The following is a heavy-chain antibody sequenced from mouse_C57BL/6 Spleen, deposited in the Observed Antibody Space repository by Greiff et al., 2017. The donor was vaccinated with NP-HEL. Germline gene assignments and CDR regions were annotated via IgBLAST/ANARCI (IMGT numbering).Heavy chain of an antibody. CDR1: GYSFTDYN. CDR3: AREFITTVVATRYFDV. J-gene: IGHJ1*03. V-gene: IGHV1-39*01. D-gene: IGHD1-1*01. Sequence: VQLQQSGPELVKPGASVKISCKASGYSFTDYNMNWVKQSNGKSLEWIGVINPNYGTTSYNQKFKGKATLTVDQSSSTAYMQLNSLTSEDSAVYYCAREFITTVVATRYFDVWGTGTTVTVSS. CDR2: INPNYGTT.